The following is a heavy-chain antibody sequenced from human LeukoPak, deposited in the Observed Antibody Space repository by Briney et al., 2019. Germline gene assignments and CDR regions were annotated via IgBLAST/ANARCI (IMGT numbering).Heavy chain of an antibody. CDR3: AKDSNVGSGYYYAPFDS. D-gene: IGHD3-22*01. J-gene: IGHJ5*01. CDR1: GFAFDDYA. V-gene: IGHV3-9*01. CDR2: ISWNSVSI. Sequence: GRSLRLSCAASGFAFDDYAIPWVRQAPGKGLEWVSGISWNSVSIGYADSVKGRFTVSRDNAKNSLYLQMNNLRAEDTALYYCAKDSNVGSGYYYAPFDSWGQGTLVTVSS.